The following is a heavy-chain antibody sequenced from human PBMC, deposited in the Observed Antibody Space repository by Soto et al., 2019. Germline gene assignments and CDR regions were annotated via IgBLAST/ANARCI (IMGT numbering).Heavy chain of an antibody. J-gene: IGHJ6*02. CDR1: GFTFSSYA. CDR2: ISGSGGST. V-gene: IGHV3-23*01. CDR3: AKEGYCSSTSCYFNYYYYGMDV. D-gene: IGHD2-2*01. Sequence: LRLSCAASGFTFSSYAMSWVRQAPGKGLEWVSAISGSGGSTYYADSVKGRFTISRDNSKNTLYLQMNSLRAEDTAVYYCAKEGYCSSTSCYFNYYYYGMDVWGQGTTVTVSS.